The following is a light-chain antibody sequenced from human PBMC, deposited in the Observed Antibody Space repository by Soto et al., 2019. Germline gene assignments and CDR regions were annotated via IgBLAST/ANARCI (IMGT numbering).Light chain of an antibody. Sequence: QSALTQPASVSGSPGQSITISCTGTSSDIGGYNYVSWYQQHPGKAPKLMIYEVSNRPSGVSNRFSGSKSGNTASLTISGLQAEDEADYYCSSYTSRSTNVVFGVGTKLTVL. CDR3: SSYTSRSTNVV. J-gene: IGLJ2*01. V-gene: IGLV2-14*01. CDR2: EVS. CDR1: SSDIGGYNY.